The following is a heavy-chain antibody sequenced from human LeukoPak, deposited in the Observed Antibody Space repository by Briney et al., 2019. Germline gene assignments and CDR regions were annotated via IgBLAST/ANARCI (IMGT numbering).Heavy chain of an antibody. J-gene: IGHJ4*02. CDR3: ARVSTFDYYDSSGYSDY. Sequence: GGSLRLSCAASGFTFSSYWMSWVRQAPGKGLEWVSSISSSSNYIYYADSVKGRFTISRDNAKNSLYLQMNSLRAEDTAVYYCARVSTFDYYDSSGYSDYWGQGTLVTVSS. CDR1: GFTFSSYW. D-gene: IGHD3-22*01. CDR2: ISSSSNYI. V-gene: IGHV3-21*01.